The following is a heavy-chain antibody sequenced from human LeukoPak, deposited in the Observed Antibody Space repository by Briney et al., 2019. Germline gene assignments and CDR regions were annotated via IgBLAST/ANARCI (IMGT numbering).Heavy chain of an antibody. Sequence: GGSLRLSCAASGFTVSSNYMSWVRQAPGKGLEWVSGISGFGGSTYHADSVKGGITISRDNSKNTLHLQMNSLRVEDTAAYYCAKSAGGYDFWSGYDYWGQGTLVTVSS. J-gene: IGHJ4*02. V-gene: IGHV3-23*01. D-gene: IGHD3-3*01. CDR3: AKSAGGYDFWSGYDY. CDR2: ISGFGGST. CDR1: GFTVSSNY.